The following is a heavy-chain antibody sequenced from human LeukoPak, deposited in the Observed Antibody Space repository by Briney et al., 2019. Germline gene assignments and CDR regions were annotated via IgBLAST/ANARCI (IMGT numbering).Heavy chain of an antibody. CDR2: ISYDGSNE. Sequence: GGSLRLSCAASGFTFSRYGMHWVRQAPGKGLEWVAVISYDGSNEYYVDSVKGRFTISRDNSKNTMYLQMNRLRAEDRAVNYVVGCSDISGDCDFDLWGRGALVTVSS. CDR3: VGCSDISGDCDFDL. J-gene: IGHJ2*01. D-gene: IGHD1-20*01. CDR1: GFTFSRYG. V-gene: IGHV3-30*03.